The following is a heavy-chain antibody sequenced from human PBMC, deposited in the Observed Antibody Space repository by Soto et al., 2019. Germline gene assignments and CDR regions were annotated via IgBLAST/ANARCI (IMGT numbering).Heavy chain of an antibody. CDR2: ISYDGSNK. J-gene: IGHJ3*02. CDR1: GFTFSSYG. V-gene: IGHV3-30*18. D-gene: IGHD6-19*01. Sequence: PGGSLRLSCAASGFTFSSYGMHWVRQAPGKGLEWVAVISYDGSNKYYADSVKGRFTISRDNSKNTLYLQMNSLRAEDTAVYYCAKDYGRSGWLNAFDIWGQGTMVTVSS. CDR3: AKDYGRSGWLNAFDI.